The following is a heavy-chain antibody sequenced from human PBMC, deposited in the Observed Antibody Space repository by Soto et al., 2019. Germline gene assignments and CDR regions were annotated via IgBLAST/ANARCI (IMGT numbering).Heavy chain of an antibody. CDR3: AKARAYDYESSALGDY. Sequence: QVQLVESGGGVVQSGRSLRLSCAASGFTFSSYGMHWVRQAPGKGLEWVAVISYDGSNKYYADSVKGRFTISRDNSKNTLYLQMNSLRAEDTAVYYCAKARAYDYESSALGDYWGQGTLVTVSS. D-gene: IGHD3-22*01. CDR1: GFTFSSYG. V-gene: IGHV3-30*18. J-gene: IGHJ4*02. CDR2: ISYDGSNK.